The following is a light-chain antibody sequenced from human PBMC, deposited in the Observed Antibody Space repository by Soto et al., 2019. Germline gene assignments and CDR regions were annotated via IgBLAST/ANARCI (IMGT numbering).Light chain of an antibody. Sequence: QSVLTQPPSASGTPGQRVTISCSGSSSNIGSNYVYWYQQLPGTAPKLLIYRNNQRPSGVPDRFSGSKSGTSASLAISGLRSEDEADYYCAAWDDSLVFGRGTKLTVL. J-gene: IGLJ2*01. CDR2: RNN. V-gene: IGLV1-47*01. CDR1: SSNIGSNY. CDR3: AAWDDSLV.